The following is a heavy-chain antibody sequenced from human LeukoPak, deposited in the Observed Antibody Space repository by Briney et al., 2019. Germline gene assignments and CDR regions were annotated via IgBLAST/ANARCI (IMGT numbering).Heavy chain of an antibody. CDR2: IKEDGSEN. J-gene: IGHJ5*02. CDR3: AREEDTAMVKGWFDP. CDR1: VFTYSDYW. V-gene: IGHV3-7*03. Sequence: GGALRLSCAASVFTYSDYWMSGVRQAGGKGGEGVANIKEDGSENYSVDSVKGRFTISRDNAKNSLYLQMNSLRAEDTAVYYCAREEDTAMVKGWFDPWGQGTLVTVSS. D-gene: IGHD5-18*01.